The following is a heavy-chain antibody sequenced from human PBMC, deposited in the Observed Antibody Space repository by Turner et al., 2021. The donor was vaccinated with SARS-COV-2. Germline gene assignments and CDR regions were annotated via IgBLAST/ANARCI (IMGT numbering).Heavy chain of an antibody. V-gene: IGHV4-39*01. CDR2: ISYSGST. CDR3: ASTVWLRGAFDM. D-gene: IGHD5-18*01. CDR1: GGSISSSDYY. Sequence: QLQLQESGPGLVKPSETLSLTCTVSGGSISSSDYYWGWIRQPPGKGLEWMGSISYSGSTFYNPSLKRRVTISVDTSKNQCSLKLSSVTAADTAVYYCASTVWLRGAFDMWGKGTMVTVSS. J-gene: IGHJ3*02.